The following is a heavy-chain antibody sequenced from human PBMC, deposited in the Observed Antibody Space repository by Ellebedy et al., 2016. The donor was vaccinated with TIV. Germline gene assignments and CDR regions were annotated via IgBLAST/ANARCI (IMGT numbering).Heavy chain of an antibody. J-gene: IGHJ4*02. CDR3: AKDDLGDYDLHFYFDH. V-gene: IGHV3-30*02. CDR1: GFTFSSFG. CDR2: IRFDGSNE. D-gene: IGHD3-3*01. Sequence: PGGSLRLSCAASGFTFSSFGMHWVRQAPGKGLEWVAFIRFDGSNEYYADSVQGRFIISRDNSRSTLFLQMNSLRGADPAVYYCAKDDLGDYDLHFYFDHWGLGTLVTVSS.